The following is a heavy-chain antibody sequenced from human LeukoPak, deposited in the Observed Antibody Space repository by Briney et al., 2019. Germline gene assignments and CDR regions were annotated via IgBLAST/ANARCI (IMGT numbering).Heavy chain of an antibody. CDR1: GGSFSGYY. D-gene: IGHD5-18*01. CDR2: INHSGST. J-gene: IGHJ6*03. Sequence: SETLSLTCAVYGGSFSGYYWSWIRQPPGKGLEWIGEINHSGSTNYNPSLKSRVTISVDTSKNQFSLKLSSVTAADTAVYYCARVNRGYSYGSLGVYYYMDVWGKGTTVTISS. V-gene: IGHV4-34*01. CDR3: ARVNRGYSYGSLGVYYYMDV.